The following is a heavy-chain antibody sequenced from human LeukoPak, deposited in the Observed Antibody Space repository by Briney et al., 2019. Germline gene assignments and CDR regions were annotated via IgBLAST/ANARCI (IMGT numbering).Heavy chain of an antibody. J-gene: IGHJ4*02. D-gene: IGHD5-24*01. CDR3: AKGHQATFFDY. CDR1: GFTFSSYA. CDR2: ISSTGDST. V-gene: IGHV3-23*01. Sequence: PGGSLRLSCAASGFTFSSYAMSWVRQTPGKGLEWVSTISSTGDSTYHADSVKGRFTISRDNSKNTLYLQMNSLRAEDTAVYYCAKGHQATFFDYWGQGTLVTVSS.